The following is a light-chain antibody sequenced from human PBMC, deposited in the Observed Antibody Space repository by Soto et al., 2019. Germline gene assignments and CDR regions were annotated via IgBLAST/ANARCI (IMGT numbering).Light chain of an antibody. J-gene: IGLJ3*02. Sequence: QSVLTQSPSASGTPGQRVTISCSGSSSNIGSNTVNWFQQLPGTAPKLLIYNNNQRPSGVPDRFSGSKSGTSASLAISGLQSEDEADYYCAAWDGSLNGWVFGGGTQLTVL. CDR3: AAWDGSLNGWV. V-gene: IGLV1-44*01. CDR1: SSNIGSNT. CDR2: NNN.